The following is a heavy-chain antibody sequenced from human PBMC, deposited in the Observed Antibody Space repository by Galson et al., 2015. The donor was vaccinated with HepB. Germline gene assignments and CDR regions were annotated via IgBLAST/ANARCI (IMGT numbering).Heavy chain of an antibody. J-gene: IGHJ3*02. CDR2: INHSGST. Sequence: ETLSLTCAVYGGSFSGYYWSWIRQPPGKGLEWIGEINHSGSTYYNPSLKSRVTISVDTSKNQFSLKLSSVTAADTAVYYCAGGGWGFGELPIPDAFDIWGQGTMVTVSS. D-gene: IGHD3-10*01. CDR3: AGGGWGFGELPIPDAFDI. CDR1: GGSFSGYY. V-gene: IGHV4-34*01.